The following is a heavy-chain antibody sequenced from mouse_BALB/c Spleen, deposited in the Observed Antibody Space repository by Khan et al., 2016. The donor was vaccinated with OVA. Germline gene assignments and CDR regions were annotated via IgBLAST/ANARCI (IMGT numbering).Heavy chain of an antibody. J-gene: IGHJ2*01. D-gene: IGHD4-1*01. CDR1: GYTFINYW. V-gene: IGHV1-7*01. Sequence: QVQLKESGAELAKPGASVKMSCKASGYTFINYWILWIKQRPGQGLEWIGYINPSTGYTEYNQNFKDKATLTAEISSSTAYMQLNSLTSEDSAVYYCARRGLRGTFDYGGQGTTLTVSS. CDR3: ARRGLRGTFDY. CDR2: INPSTGYT.